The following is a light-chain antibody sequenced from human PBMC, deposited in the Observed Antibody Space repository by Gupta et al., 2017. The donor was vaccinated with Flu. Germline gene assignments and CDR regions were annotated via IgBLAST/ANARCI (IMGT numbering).Light chain of an antibody. Sequence: EIVLTHSPATLSLSPGESATLSCRASQSVSSNLAWYQQKPGQAPRLLIYGASTRATGIPARFSGSGSGTEFTLTISSLQSEDFAVYYCQQYNNWPYSFGQGTKLEIK. CDR2: GAS. J-gene: IGKJ2*03. CDR3: QQYNNWPYS. V-gene: IGKV3-15*01. CDR1: QSVSSN.